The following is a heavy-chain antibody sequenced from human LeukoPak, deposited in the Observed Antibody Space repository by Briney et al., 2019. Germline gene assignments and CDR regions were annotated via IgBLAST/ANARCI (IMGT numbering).Heavy chain of an antibody. J-gene: IGHJ4*02. CDR1: GFTFSSYA. CDR2: ISGSGGST. D-gene: IGHD2-2*01. CDR3: AKVSDIVVVPAAENDY. Sequence: PGGSLRLSCAASGFTFSSYAMSWVRQAPGKGLEWVSAISGSGGSTYYADSVKGRFTISRDNSKNTLYLQMNSLRAEDTAVYYCAKVSDIVVVPAAENDYWGQGTLVTVSS. V-gene: IGHV3-23*01.